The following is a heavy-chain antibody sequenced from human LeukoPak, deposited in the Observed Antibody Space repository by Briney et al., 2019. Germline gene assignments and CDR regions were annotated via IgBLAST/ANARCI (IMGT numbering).Heavy chain of an antibody. D-gene: IGHD5-18*01. Sequence: SETLSLTCTVSGGSISSYYWSWIRQPPGKGLEWIGYIYYSGSTNYNPSLKSRVTISLDTSQNQFSLKLSSVTAADTAFYSCLNSGSNYEAVSWGQGTLVTVSS. J-gene: IGHJ5*02. CDR2: IYYSGST. CDR1: GGSISSYY. V-gene: IGHV4-59*08. CDR3: LNSGSNYEAVS.